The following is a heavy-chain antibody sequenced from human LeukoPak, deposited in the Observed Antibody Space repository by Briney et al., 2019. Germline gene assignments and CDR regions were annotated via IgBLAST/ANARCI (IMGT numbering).Heavy chain of an antibody. Sequence: ASVKVSCKASGFTFTSSAVQWVRQACGQRLEWIGWIVVGSGNTNYAQKFQERVTITRDMSTSTAYMELSSLRSEDTAVYYCAAVPAAIRGWFDPWGQGTLVTVSS. D-gene: IGHD2-2*02. CDR3: AAVPAAIRGWFDP. CDR1: GFTFTSSA. V-gene: IGHV1-58*01. CDR2: IVVGSGNT. J-gene: IGHJ5*02.